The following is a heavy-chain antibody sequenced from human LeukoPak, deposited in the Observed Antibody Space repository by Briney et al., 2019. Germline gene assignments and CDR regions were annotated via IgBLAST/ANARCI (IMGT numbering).Heavy chain of an antibody. D-gene: IGHD3-22*01. CDR3: ARDLGSSTTMIVIWSEGGFDY. CDR2: ISSSSSYI. J-gene: IGHJ4*02. CDR1: GFTFSNYA. V-gene: IGHV3-21*01. Sequence: GGSLRLSCAASGFTFSNYAMSWVRQAPGKGLEWVSSISSSSSYIYYADSVKGRFTISRDNAKNSLYLQMNSLRAEDTAVYYCARDLGSSTTMIVIWSEGGFDYWGQGTLVTVSS.